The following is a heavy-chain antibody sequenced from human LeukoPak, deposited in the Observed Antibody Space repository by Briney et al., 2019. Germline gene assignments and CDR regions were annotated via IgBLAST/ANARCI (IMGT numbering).Heavy chain of an antibody. CDR2: IYYSGST. CDR3: ARDYHGNTWYYFDY. Sequence: NASETLSLTCTVSGVSVSGGNYFWSWIRQPPGKGLEWIGYIYYSGSTNYNPSLKSRLTISVDTSKNQFSLKLNSVTAADTAVYYCARDYHGNTWYYFDYWGQGTLVAVSS. D-gene: IGHD6-13*01. V-gene: IGHV4-61*01. CDR1: GVSVSGGNYF. J-gene: IGHJ4*02.